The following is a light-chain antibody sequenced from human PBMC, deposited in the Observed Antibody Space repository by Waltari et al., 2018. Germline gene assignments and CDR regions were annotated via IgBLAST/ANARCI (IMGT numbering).Light chain of an antibody. CDR1: QDIRKY. Sequence: DIQMTQSPSSLSASVGGRVTITCQASQDIRKYVNWYQQKPGKSPNLLIYDASYLQPGVPSRFSGSGSGTDVTFTISSLQPEDVGTYYCQQYGNLPLFGQGTKLEIK. J-gene: IGKJ2*01. CDR2: DAS. V-gene: IGKV1-33*01. CDR3: QQYGNLPL.